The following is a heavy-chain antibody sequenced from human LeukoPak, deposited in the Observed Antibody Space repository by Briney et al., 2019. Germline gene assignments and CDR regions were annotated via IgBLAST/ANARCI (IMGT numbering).Heavy chain of an antibody. J-gene: IGHJ4*02. CDR3: ARAAGGVSGYDLYYFDY. D-gene: IGHD5-12*01. CDR2: ISSSSSYM. Sequence: PGGSLRLSCAASGFTFSSYVMSWVRQAPGKGLEWVSCISSSSSYMYYADSVRGRFTISRDNAKRSLYLQMNSLRAEDTAVYYCARAAGGVSGYDLYYFDYWGQGALVTVSS. CDR1: GFTFSSYV. V-gene: IGHV3-21*01.